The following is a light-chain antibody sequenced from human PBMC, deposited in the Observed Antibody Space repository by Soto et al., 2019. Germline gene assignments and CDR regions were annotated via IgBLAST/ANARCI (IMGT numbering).Light chain of an antibody. CDR2: VVS. J-gene: IGLJ1*01. Sequence: QSALAQPASVSGSPGQSITISCTGTSNDIGLYNYVSWYQQHPGKAPKLIIYVVSSRPSGISNRFSASKSGNAASLTVSGLQAEDEADYYCSSYAGSNLYVFGTGTKVTVL. CDR1: SNDIGLYNY. CDR3: SSYAGSNLYV. V-gene: IGLV2-14*01.